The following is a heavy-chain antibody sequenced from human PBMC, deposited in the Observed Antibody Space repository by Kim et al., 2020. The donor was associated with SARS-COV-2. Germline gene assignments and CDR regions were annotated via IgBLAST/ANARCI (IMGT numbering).Heavy chain of an antibody. D-gene: IGHD5-12*01. CDR3: ARGWYSGYDYPRWFDP. CDR1: GGSFSGYY. V-gene: IGHV4-34*01. CDR2: INHSGST. Sequence: SETLSLTCAVYGGSFSGYYWSWIRQPPGKGLEWIGEINHSGSTNYNPSLKSRVTISVDTSKNQFSLKLSSVTAADTAVYYCARGWYSGYDYPRWFDPWGQGTLVTVSS. J-gene: IGHJ5*02.